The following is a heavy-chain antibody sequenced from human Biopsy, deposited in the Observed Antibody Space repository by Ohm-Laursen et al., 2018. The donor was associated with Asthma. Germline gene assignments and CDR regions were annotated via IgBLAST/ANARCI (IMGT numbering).Heavy chain of an antibody. Sequence: SLRLSCAASGFTFSSYSMNWVRQAPGKGLEWVSYISSSSTIYYADSVKGRFTISRDNSKNTLYLQMTSLSAEDSAVYYCARVDGVVEAATRLGGMDVWGQGTTVTVSS. CDR3: ARVDGVVEAATRLGGMDV. CDR2: ISSSSTI. J-gene: IGHJ6*02. V-gene: IGHV3-48*01. D-gene: IGHD2-15*01. CDR1: GFTFSSYS.